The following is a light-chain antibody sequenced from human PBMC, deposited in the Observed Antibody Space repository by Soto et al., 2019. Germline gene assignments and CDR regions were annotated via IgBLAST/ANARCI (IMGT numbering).Light chain of an antibody. J-gene: IGKJ4*01. CDR3: QQYNDIST. CDR2: KAS. CDR1: QTIGTW. Sequence: DIQMTQSPSTRSASVGDTVTITCRASQTIGTWLAWYQQKPAKASKILIYKASTFESGVPSRFSGSGSGTEFTLTISSLQADDFATYYCQQYNDISTFGGGTQVDIK. V-gene: IGKV1-5*03.